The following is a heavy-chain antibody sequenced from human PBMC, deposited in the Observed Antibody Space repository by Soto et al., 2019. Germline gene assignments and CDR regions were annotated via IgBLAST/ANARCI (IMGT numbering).Heavy chain of an antibody. V-gene: IGHV3-7*01. CDR3: AIDDGYRAFDC. CDR1: GFALRTHW. J-gene: IGHJ4*02. D-gene: IGHD6-25*01. Sequence: EAQLVGSGGGLVQPGDSLRLSCAASGFALRTHWMSWVRQTPGKGLEWVANIKQDGSAKFYAASVRGRFTISRDNANNTLYLQLNSLRAEDTAVYYCAIDDGYRAFDCWGQGSRVTVSS. CDR2: IKQDGSAK.